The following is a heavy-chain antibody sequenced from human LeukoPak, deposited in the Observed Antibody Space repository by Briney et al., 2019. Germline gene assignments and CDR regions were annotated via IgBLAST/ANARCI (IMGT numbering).Heavy chain of an antibody. V-gene: IGHV1-18*01. CDR2: ISAYSGNA. CDR3: ARPEVGATSDYFAY. CDR1: GYTFTNYG. D-gene: IGHD1-26*01. J-gene: IGHJ4*02. Sequence: ASVKVSCKASGYTFTNYGFSWVRQAPGQGREWVGWISAYSGNAKYAQNLQGRVTMTTDTSTSTAYMELRSLRSDDTAVYYCARPEVGATSDYFAYWGQGTLVTVSS.